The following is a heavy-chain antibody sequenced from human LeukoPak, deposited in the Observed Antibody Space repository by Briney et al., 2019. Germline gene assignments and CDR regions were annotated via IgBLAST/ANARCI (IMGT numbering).Heavy chain of an antibody. D-gene: IGHD3-10*01. CDR3: ARRTGSGSYYVDF. J-gene: IGHJ4*02. CDR1: GGSISSYY. CDR2: IYHSGST. Sequence: PSETLSLTCTVSGGSISSYYWGWIRQPPGKGLEWIGSIYHSGSTYYSPSLKSRVTISVDTSKNQFSLKVTSVTAADTAVYYCARRTGSGSYYVDFWGQGTVVTVSS. V-gene: IGHV4-38-2*02.